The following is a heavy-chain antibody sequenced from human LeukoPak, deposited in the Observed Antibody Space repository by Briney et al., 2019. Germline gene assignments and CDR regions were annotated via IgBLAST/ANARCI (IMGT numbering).Heavy chain of an antibody. CDR2: ISSSSNYR. CDR3: AGDAWVQGDYHGMDV. Sequence: GGSLRLSCAASEFTFSTYSMNWVRQAPGKGLEWVSSISSSSNYRYYADSVKGRFTISRDNAKNSLYLQMNGLRAEDTAVYYCAGDAWVQGDYHGMDVWGQGTTVTVSS. D-gene: IGHD1-26*01. V-gene: IGHV3-21*01. CDR1: EFTFSTYS. J-gene: IGHJ6*02.